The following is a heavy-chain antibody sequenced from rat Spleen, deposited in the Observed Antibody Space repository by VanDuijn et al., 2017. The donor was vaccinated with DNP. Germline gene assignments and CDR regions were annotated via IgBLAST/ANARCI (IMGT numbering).Heavy chain of an antibody. CDR1: DFTFNKDW. D-gene: IGHD4-1*01. CDR3: ASGFGWFAY. J-gene: IGHJ3*01. Sequence: EVQLVESGKDPVQPGRSLRKSCVVSDFTFNKDWMTWVRQVPGKGLEWIASITTGGEITYYPDSVKGRFTISRDHATNTLYLRLNSLRSEDTAIYYCASGFGWFAYWGQGTLVTVSS. CDR2: ITTGGEIT. V-gene: IGHV5-31*01.